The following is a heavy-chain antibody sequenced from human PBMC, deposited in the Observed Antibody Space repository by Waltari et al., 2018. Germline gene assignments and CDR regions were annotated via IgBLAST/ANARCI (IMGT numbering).Heavy chain of an antibody. CDR1: GGSFSGYY. Sequence: QVQLQQWGAGLLKPSETLSLTCAVYGGSFSGYYWSWIRQPPGKGLEWIGEINHSGSTDYNPSLKSRVTISVDTSKNQFSLKLSSVTAADTAVYYCARERRITIFGVVISSGDYYYYYMDVWGKGTTVTVSS. CDR2: INHSGST. V-gene: IGHV4-34*01. J-gene: IGHJ6*03. CDR3: ARERRITIFGVVISSGDYYYYYMDV. D-gene: IGHD3-3*01.